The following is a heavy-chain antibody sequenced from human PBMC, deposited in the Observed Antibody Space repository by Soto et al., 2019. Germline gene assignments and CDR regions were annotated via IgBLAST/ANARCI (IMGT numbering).Heavy chain of an antibody. CDR2: ISGSGDST. CDR3: ASRSSGWYFDY. Sequence: EVQLLESGGGLVQPGGSLRLTCAASGFTLSSYAMNWVRQAPGKGLEWVSVISGSGDSTYYADSVKGRFTISRDNSKNTLYLQMNSLRAEDTAVYYCASRSSGWYFDYWGQGTLITVSS. CDR1: GFTLSSYA. J-gene: IGHJ4*02. V-gene: IGHV3-23*01. D-gene: IGHD6-19*01.